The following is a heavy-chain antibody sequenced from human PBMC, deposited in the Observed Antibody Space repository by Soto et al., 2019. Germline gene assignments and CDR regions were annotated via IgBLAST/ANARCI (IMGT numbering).Heavy chain of an antibody. CDR1: GVSISSSTNS. CDR2: IYSGATK. J-gene: IGHJ6*02. D-gene: IGHD2-2*01. Sequence: PSETLSLTCSVSGVSISSSTNSWGWIRQPPGKGLEWIGTIYSGATKHYNPSLEGRVAISADTPDNQLSLRLSSVTAADTAMYYCARQGPNWSDPYQSMDVWGQGTTVTVSS. CDR3: ARQGPNWSDPYQSMDV. V-gene: IGHV4-39*01.